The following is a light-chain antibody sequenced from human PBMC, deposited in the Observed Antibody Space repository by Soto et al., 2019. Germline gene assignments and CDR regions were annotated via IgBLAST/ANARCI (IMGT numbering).Light chain of an antibody. V-gene: IGKV3-20*01. CDR3: HQSGSYGIT. CDR1: QSVSSNY. Sequence: IVLTQSPGTLSLSRGGRATVSCWASQSVSSNYLAWYQQKPGQAPRLLIYGASSRATGIPDRFSGSGSGTDFTLTISRLEPEDFAVYYCHQSGSYGITFGQGTRLEI. CDR2: GAS. J-gene: IGKJ5*01.